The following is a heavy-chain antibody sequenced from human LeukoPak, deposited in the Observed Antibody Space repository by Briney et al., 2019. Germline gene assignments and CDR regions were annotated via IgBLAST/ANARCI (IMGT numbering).Heavy chain of an antibody. D-gene: IGHD2-2*01. Sequence: SETLSLTCTVSGGSISSNNYYWGWIRQPPGKGLEWIGSSYYAGSTYYNPSLKSRVTISVDTSKNQFSLKLSSVTAADTAMYYCASHYCSTNSCLFDSWGQGTLVTVSS. CDR2: SYYAGST. V-gene: IGHV4-39*01. CDR3: ASHYCSTNSCLFDS. J-gene: IGHJ4*02. CDR1: GGSISSNNYY.